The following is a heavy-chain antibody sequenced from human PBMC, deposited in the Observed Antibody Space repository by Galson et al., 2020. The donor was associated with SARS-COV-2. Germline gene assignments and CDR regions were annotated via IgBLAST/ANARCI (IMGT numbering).Heavy chain of an antibody. Sequence: SETLSLTCTVSGGSISSSSYYWGWIRQPPGKGLEWIGSIYHSGSTYYNPSLKSRVTISVDTSKNQFSLKLSSVTAADTAVYYCARDVDTAMVTNVDYWGQGTLVTVSS. CDR1: GGSISSSSYY. CDR2: IYHSGST. D-gene: IGHD5-18*01. J-gene: IGHJ4*02. V-gene: IGHV4-39*07. CDR3: ARDVDTAMVTNVDY.